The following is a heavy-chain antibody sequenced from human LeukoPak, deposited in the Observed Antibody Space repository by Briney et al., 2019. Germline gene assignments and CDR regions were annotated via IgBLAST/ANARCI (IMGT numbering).Heavy chain of an antibody. D-gene: IGHD1-14*01. Sequence: GSLRLSCTVSGFRLSEYWMSWARQAPGKGLEWVGNINEHGTEKFYVGSVTGRFSISRDNTKNTVFLQMNSLRLDDTAIYFCARNPDAGTADYWGEGTLVTVSS. CDR1: GFRLSEYW. CDR2: INEHGTEK. V-gene: IGHV3-7*01. J-gene: IGHJ4*02. CDR3: ARNPDAGTADY.